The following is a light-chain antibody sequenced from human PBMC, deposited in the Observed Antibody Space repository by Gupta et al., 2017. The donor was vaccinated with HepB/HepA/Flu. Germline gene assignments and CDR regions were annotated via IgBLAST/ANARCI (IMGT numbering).Light chain of an antibody. CDR3: QAWDNSLGV. CDR2: QDT. CDR1: KLGNKY. V-gene: IGLV3-1*01. Sequence: SYELTQPPSVSVSPGQTASITCSGDKLGNKYVCWYHQKPGQSPVLVIYQDTKRPSGIPERFSGSNSGNTATLTISGTQAMDEADYYCQAWDNSLGVVGTGTKVTVL. J-gene: IGLJ1*01.